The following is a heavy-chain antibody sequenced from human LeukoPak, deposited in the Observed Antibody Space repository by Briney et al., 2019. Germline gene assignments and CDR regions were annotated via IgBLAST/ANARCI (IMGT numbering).Heavy chain of an antibody. V-gene: IGHV4-31*03. Sequence: SETLSLTCTVSGGSISSGGYYWSWIRQHPGKGLEWSGYIYYSGSTYYNPSLKSRVTISVDTSKNQFSLKLSSVTAADTAVYYCARDSLAVAPRGYFDYWGQGTLVTVSS. J-gene: IGHJ4*02. CDR2: IYYSGST. CDR3: ARDSLAVAPRGYFDY. D-gene: IGHD6-19*01. CDR1: GGSISSGGYY.